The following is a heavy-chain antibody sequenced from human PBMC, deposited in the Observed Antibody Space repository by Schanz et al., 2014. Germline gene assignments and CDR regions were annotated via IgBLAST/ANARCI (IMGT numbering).Heavy chain of an antibody. D-gene: IGHD3-10*01. J-gene: IGHJ3*01. V-gene: IGHV1-69*08. CDR1: GGTFGRYT. CDR2: NIHVLGGT. Sequence: QVQLAQSGAEVKKPGSSANVSCEASGGTFGRYTISWLRQAPGQGLERMGRNIHVLGGTNYARKFQGRLTITADQSKTTAFMELGCLTSENAALDYCARGGVEMATIRDAFDLWGQGTMVTVS. CDR3: ARGGVEMATIRDAFDL.